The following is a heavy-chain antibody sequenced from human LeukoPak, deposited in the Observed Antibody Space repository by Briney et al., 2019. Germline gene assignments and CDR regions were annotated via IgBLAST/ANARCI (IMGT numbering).Heavy chain of an antibody. CDR1: GGSFSGYY. CDR3: ARAPYSGYDHGRFDP. D-gene: IGHD5-12*01. Sequence: SETLSLACAVYGGSFSGYYWSWIRQPPGKGLEWIGEINHSGSTNYNPSLKSRVTISVDTSKNQFSLKLSSVTAADTAVYYCARAPYSGYDHGRFDPWGQGTLVTVSS. J-gene: IGHJ5*02. V-gene: IGHV4-34*01. CDR2: INHSGST.